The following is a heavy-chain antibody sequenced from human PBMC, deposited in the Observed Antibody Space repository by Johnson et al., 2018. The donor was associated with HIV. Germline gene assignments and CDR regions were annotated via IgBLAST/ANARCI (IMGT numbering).Heavy chain of an antibody. J-gene: IGHJ3*02. CDR3: ARDRRNRQWQRLDAFDI. CDR1: GFTFSSYA. CDR2: ISYDGSNK. Sequence: VQLVESGGGVVQPGRSLRLSCAASGFTFSSYAMHWVRQAPGKGLEWVAVISYDGSNKFYADSVKGRFTISRDNSKNTLYLQMNSLRAEDTALYYCARDRRNRQWQRLDAFDIWGQGTMVTVSS. V-gene: IGHV3-30*14. D-gene: IGHD6-19*01.